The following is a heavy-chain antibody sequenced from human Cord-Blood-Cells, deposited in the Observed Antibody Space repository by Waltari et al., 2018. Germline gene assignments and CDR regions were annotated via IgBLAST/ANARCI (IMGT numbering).Heavy chain of an antibody. D-gene: IGHD3-10*01. J-gene: IGHJ4*02. CDR3: ARDANLGITMVQGVDY. CDR2: ISAYNGNT. CDR1: GYTFTSYG. Sequence: QVQLVQSGAEVKKPGASVKVSCKASGYTFTSYGISWVRQAPGQGLEWMGWISAYNGNTNYAHKLQGRVTMTTDTSTNTAYMELRSLRSDDTAVYYCARDANLGITMVQGVDYWGQGTLVTVSS. V-gene: IGHV1-18*01.